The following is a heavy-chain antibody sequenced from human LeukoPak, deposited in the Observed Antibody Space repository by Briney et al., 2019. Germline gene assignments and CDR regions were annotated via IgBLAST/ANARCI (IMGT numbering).Heavy chain of an antibody. Sequence: SETLSLTCTVSGYSISSGYYWGWIRQPPGKGLEWIGSIYHSRSTYYNPSLKSRVTISVDTSKNQFSLKLSSVTAADTAVYYCWIVVVPATFDYWGQGTLVTVSS. CDR3: WIVVVPATFDY. CDR2: IYHSRST. V-gene: IGHV4-38-2*02. D-gene: IGHD2-2*01. J-gene: IGHJ4*02. CDR1: GYSISSGYY.